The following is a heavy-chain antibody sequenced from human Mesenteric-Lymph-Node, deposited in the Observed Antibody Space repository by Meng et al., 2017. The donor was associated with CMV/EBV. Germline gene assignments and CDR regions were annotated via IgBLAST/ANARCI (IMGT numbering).Heavy chain of an antibody. CDR1: GGSINNFDYF. CDR2: IYYTGGS. D-gene: IGHD3-10*01. Sequence: GSLRLSCTVSGGSINNFDYFWTWIRQPPGKGLEWLGHIYYTGGSHYNPSLKSRVTISVDTSKNEFSLKVSSVTAADMAVYYCARYSITMDRGYYYGMDVWGQGTTVTVSS. V-gene: IGHV4-39*01. CDR3: ARYSITMDRGYYYGMDV. J-gene: IGHJ6*02.